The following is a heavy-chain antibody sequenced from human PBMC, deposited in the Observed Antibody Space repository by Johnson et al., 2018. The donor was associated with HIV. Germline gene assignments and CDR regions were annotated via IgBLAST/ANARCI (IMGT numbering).Heavy chain of an antibody. CDR3: ATARDGYNYNWGAFDI. Sequence: VQLVESGGGLVQPGRSLRLSCAASGFTFDDYAMHWVRQAPGKGLEWVSGISWNSGSIGYADSVKGRVTISRDNSKNTLYLQMNSLRAADTAVYYCATARDGYNYNWGAFDIWGQGTVVTVSS. V-gene: IGHV3-9*01. CDR2: ISWNSGSI. J-gene: IGHJ3*02. CDR1: GFTFDDYA. D-gene: IGHD5-24*01.